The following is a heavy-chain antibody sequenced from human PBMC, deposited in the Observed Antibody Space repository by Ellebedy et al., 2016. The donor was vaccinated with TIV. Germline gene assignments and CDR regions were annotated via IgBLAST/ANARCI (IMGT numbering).Heavy chain of an antibody. CDR3: ARGMGPGSWTIDY. J-gene: IGHJ4*02. V-gene: IGHV1-3*01. CDR2: INVGNGQT. Sequence: ASVKVSXXASGYSFTSNALHWVRQAPGQRLEWMRMINVGNGQTQYSQKFQARVTITRDTTASTGHMELSSLGSEDTAIYYCARGMGPGSWTIDYWGQGALVTVSS. D-gene: IGHD3-10*01. CDR1: GYSFTSNA.